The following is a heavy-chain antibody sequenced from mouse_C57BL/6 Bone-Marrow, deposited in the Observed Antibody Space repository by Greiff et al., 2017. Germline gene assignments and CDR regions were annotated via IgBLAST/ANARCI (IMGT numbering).Heavy chain of an antibody. D-gene: IGHD1-1*01. V-gene: IGHV1-54*01. Sequence: VQLQQSGAELVRPGTSVKVSCTASGFAFTDYLIEWVKQRPGQGLEWIGVINPGSGGTNYNEKFKGKATLTADKSSSTAYMQLSSLTSEDAAVYFCARDGYYYAMDYWGQGTSVTVSS. CDR2: INPGSGGT. J-gene: IGHJ4*01. CDR1: GFAFTDYL. CDR3: ARDGYYYAMDY.